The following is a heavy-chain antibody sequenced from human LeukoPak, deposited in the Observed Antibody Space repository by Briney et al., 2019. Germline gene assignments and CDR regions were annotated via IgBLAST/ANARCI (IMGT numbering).Heavy chain of an antibody. D-gene: IGHD5-12*01. J-gene: IGHJ3*02. CDR2: ISWNSGSI. V-gene: IGHV3-9*01. CDR1: GITFDDYA. CDR3: ARSGGYDLGAFDI. Sequence: GGSLRLSCAASGITFDDYAMHWVRQAPGKGLEWVSGISWNSGSIDYADSVKGRFTISRDNAKNSLYLQMNSLRPEDTAVYYCARSGGYDLGAFDIWGQGTMVTVSS.